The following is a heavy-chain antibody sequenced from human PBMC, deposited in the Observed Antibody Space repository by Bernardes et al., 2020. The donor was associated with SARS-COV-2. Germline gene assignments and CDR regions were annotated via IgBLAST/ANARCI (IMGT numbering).Heavy chain of an antibody. CDR1: GFTFDDYA. CDR3: AGGGYDSYGY. Sequence: GGSLRLSCAASGFTFDDYAMHWVRQAPGKGLEWVSGISWNSGSIGYADSVKGRFTISRDNAKNSLYLQMNSLRAEDTALYYCAGGGYDSYGYWGQGTLVTVSS. CDR2: ISWNSGSI. V-gene: IGHV3-9*01. J-gene: IGHJ4*02. D-gene: IGHD5-12*01.